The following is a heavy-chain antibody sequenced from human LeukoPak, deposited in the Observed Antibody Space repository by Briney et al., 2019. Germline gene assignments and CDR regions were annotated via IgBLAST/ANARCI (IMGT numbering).Heavy chain of an antibody. J-gene: IGHJ4*02. V-gene: IGHV3-53*01. CDR1: GFTVSSNY. Sequence: GGSLGLSCAASGFTVSSNYMSWVRQAPGKGLEWVSVIYSGGNTYYADSVKGRFTISRDSSKNTPYLQMNSLRAEDTAVYYCARGRPYFDYWGQGTLVTVSS. D-gene: IGHD2-21*01. CDR2: IYSGGNT. CDR3: ARGRPYFDY.